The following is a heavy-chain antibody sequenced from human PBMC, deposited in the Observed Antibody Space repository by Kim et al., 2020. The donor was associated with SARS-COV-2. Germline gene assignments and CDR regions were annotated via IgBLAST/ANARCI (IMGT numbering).Heavy chain of an antibody. CDR3: ARGRVPAAGNYYFGMDV. CDR2: INTNTGNP. J-gene: IGHJ6*04. V-gene: IGHV7-4-1*02. CDR1: GYTFTSYA. Sequence: ASVKVSCKASGYTFTSYAMSWVRQAPGQGLEWMGWINTNTGNPTYAQGFTGRFFFSLDTSVSTAYLQISSLKDEDTAIYFCARGRVPAAGNYYFGMDVWGTGTTGNVPS. D-gene: IGHD6-13*01.